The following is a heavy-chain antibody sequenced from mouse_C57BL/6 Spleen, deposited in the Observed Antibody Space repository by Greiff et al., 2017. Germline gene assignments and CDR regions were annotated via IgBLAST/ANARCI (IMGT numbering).Heavy chain of an antibody. CDR1: GFTFSSYA. CDR2: ISDGGSYT. CDR3: ARARISLAFAY. J-gene: IGHJ3*01. V-gene: IGHV5-4*01. Sequence: EVQLVESGGGLVKPGGSLKLSCAASGFTFSSYAMSWVRQTPEKRLEWVATISDGGSYTYYPDNVKGRFTISRDNAKNNLYLQMSHLKSEDTAMYYCARARISLAFAYWGQGTLVTVSA.